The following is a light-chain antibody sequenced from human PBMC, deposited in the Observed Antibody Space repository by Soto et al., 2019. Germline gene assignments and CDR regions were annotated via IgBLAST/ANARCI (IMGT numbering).Light chain of an antibody. V-gene: IGKV3-15*01. Sequence: EKELTQSPDTLSLSFGERATLSCRASQSVSSNLAWYHQKPGQAPRLLIYGASARASGIPARFSGSGSGTEFTLTIGCLQSEDFAVYYCQQYDFWPRTFGQGTKVDIK. CDR1: QSVSSN. CDR3: QQYDFWPRT. CDR2: GAS. J-gene: IGKJ1*01.